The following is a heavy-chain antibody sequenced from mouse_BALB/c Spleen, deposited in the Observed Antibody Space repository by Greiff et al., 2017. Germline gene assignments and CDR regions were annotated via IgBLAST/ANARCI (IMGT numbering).Heavy chain of an antibody. J-gene: IGHJ3*01. Sequence: EVQLVESGPGLVKPSQSLSLTCTVTGYSITSDYAWSWIRQFPGNKLGWRGYISYSGSTSYNPTLKSRISITRDTSKNQFFLQLNSVTTEDTATYYCARSRLRLQFAYWGQGTLVTVSA. D-gene: IGHD1-2*01. CDR3: ARSRLRLQFAY. CDR2: ISYSGST. CDR1: GYSITSDYA. V-gene: IGHV3-2*02.